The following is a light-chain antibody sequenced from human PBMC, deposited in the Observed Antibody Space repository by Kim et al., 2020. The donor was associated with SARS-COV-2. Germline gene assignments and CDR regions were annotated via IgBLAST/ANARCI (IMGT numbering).Light chain of an antibody. J-gene: IGLJ3*02. CDR2: QDS. Sequence: SYELTQPPSVSVSPGQTASITCSGDKLGDKYACCYQQKPGQSPVLVIYQDSKRPSGIPERFSGSNSGNTATLTISRTQAMDEADYYCQAWDSSTALVFGGGTQLTVL. CDR3: QAWDSSTALV. CDR1: KLGDKY. V-gene: IGLV3-1*01.